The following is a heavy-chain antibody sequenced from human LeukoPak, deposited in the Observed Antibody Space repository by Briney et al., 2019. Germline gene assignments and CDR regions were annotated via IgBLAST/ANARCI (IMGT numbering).Heavy chain of an antibody. D-gene: IGHD2-15*01. Sequence: SETLSLTCVVSGHSIGSHYFWGWMRQPPGEGPEWIGTIHHTGSTYFNPSLRSRVTLSLDTSKNQFSVTLTSVTAADTAVYYCGRVVPVGGTDIWGQGTLDTVSS. CDR2: IHHTGST. J-gene: IGHJ4*02. V-gene: IGHV4-38-2*01. CDR1: GHSIGSHYF. CDR3: GRVVPVGGTDI.